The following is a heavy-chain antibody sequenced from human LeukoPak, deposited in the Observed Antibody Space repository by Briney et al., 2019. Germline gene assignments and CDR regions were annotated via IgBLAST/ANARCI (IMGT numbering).Heavy chain of an antibody. CDR2: ISGSGGST. CDR3: AKVWWIQLMNDAFDI. Sequence: GGSLRLSCAASGFTFSNYAVSWVRQAPGKGLEWVSAISGSGGSTYYADSVKGRFTISRDNSKNTLYLQMNSLRAEDTAVYYCAKVWWIQLMNDAFDIWGQGTMVTVSS. J-gene: IGHJ3*02. CDR1: GFTFSNYA. V-gene: IGHV3-23*01. D-gene: IGHD5-18*01.